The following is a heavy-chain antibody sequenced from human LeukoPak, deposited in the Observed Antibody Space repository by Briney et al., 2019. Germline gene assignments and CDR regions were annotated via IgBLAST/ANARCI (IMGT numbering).Heavy chain of an antibody. CDR2: INPSGGST. J-gene: IGHJ4*02. CDR3: ARSIAARPFVY. V-gene: IGHV1-46*01. Sequence: ASVKVSCKAFGYTFTSYYMHWVRQAPGQGLEWMGIINPSGGSTSYAQKFQGRVTMTRDTSTSTVYMELSSLRSEDTAVYYCARSIAARPFVYWGQGTLVTVSS. CDR1: GYTFTSYY. D-gene: IGHD6-6*01.